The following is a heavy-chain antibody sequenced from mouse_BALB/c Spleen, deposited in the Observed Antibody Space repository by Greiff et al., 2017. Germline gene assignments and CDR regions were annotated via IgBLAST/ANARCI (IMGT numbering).Heavy chain of an antibody. CDR1: GFSLTGYG. CDR2: IWGDGST. V-gene: IGHV2-6-7*01. J-gene: IGHJ4*01. D-gene: IGHD1-1*02. CDR3: AREGGNYAMDY. Sequence: QVQLQQSGPGLVAPSQSLSITCTVSGFSLTGYGVNWVRQPPGKGLEWLGMIWGDGSTDYNSALKSRLSISKDNSKSQVFLKMNSLQTDDTARYYCAREGGNYAMDYWGQGTSVTVSS.